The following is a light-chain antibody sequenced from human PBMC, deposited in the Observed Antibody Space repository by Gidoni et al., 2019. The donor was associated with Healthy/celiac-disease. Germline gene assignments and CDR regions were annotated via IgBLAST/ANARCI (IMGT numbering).Light chain of an antibody. Sequence: EIVLTQSPATLSLSPGERATLSCRASQSVSSYLAWYQQKPGQAPRLLIYDASNRATGIPARFSGRGSGTDFTLTISSLEPEDFAVYYCQQRSNWPPLTFXGXTKVEIK. CDR3: QQRSNWPPLT. CDR2: DAS. CDR1: QSVSSY. V-gene: IGKV3-11*01. J-gene: IGKJ4*01.